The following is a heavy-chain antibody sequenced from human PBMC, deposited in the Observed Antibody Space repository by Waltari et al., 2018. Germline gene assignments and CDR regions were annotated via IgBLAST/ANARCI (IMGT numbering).Heavy chain of an antibody. V-gene: IGHV4-38-2*01. J-gene: IGHJ3*02. CDR1: GYSISNGYY. CDR3: ARGGSGSYMGSFDI. Sequence: QVQLQESGPGLVKPSETLSLTCAVSGYSISNGYYWSWIRQPPGKGLEWIGGIYHTGTTYYNASLKSRVTISVDTSKNQFSLNLSFVTAADTALYFCARGGSGSYMGSFDIRGQGPMVTVSS. CDR2: IYHTGTT. D-gene: IGHD1-26*01.